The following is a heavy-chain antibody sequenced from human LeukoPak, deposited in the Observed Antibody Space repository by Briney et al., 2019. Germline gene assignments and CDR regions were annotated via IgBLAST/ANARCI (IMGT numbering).Heavy chain of an antibody. CDR2: ISGSTSYI. V-gene: IGHV3-21*06. CDR3: ARVPGYSGNYFDY. J-gene: IGHJ4*02. D-gene: IGHD5-12*01. CDR1: GFTFTSYS. Sequence: GGSLRLSCAASGFTFTSYSMNWVRQAPGKGVEWVSSISGSTSYIYYADSVKGRFTISRGNAKNSLYLQMNGLRAEDTAIYFCARVPGYSGNYFDYWGQGILVTVSS.